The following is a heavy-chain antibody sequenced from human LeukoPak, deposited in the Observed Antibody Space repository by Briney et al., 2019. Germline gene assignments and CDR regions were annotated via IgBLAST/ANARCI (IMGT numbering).Heavy chain of an antibody. CDR2: ISAYNGNT. CDR3: ARVNGYSFDY. J-gene: IGHJ4*02. CDR1: GYTFTSYG. V-gene: IGHV1-18*01. Sequence: ASVKASCKASGYTFTSYGISWVRQAPGQGLEWMGWISAYNGNTNYAQKLQGRVTMTTDTSASTAYMELSSLRSEDTAIYYCARVNGYSFDYWGQGALVTVSS. D-gene: IGHD2-8*01.